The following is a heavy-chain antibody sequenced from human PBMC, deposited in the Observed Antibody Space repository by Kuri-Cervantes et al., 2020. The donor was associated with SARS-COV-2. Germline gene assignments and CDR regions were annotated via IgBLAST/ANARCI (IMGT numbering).Heavy chain of an antibody. CDR1: GGSISSYY. D-gene: IGHD6-13*01. CDR3: ARVRGSHYYYYYMDV. Sequence: GSLRLSCTVSGGSISSYYWSWIRQPPGKGLEWIGEINHSGSTNYNPSLKSRVTISVDTSKNQFSLKLSSVTAADTAVYYCARVRGSHYYYYYMDVWGKGTTVTVSS. J-gene: IGHJ6*03. CDR2: INHSGST. V-gene: IGHV4-34*01.